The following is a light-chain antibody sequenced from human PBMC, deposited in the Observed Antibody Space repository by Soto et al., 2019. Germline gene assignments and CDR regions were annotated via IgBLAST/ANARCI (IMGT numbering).Light chain of an antibody. CDR1: QNIDDY. Sequence: DIQMTQSPSTLSASVGDRVTLTRRASQNIDDYLAWYQQKPGKAPKLLIYDASNLQSGVPSRFSGSGSGTDFTLTISSLEPEDFAVYYCQQRSNWPPVFGGGTKVDIK. CDR3: QQRSNWPPV. V-gene: IGKV1-5*01. J-gene: IGKJ4*01. CDR2: DAS.